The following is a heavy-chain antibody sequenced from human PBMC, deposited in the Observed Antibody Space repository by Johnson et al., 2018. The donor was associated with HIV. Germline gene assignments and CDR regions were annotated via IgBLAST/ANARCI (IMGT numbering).Heavy chain of an antibody. V-gene: IGHV3-7*02. D-gene: IGHD6-6*01. CDR3: ARGGGYSIAAPSDAFDI. Sequence: VQLVESGGGLIQPGGSLRLSCAASGFTFRNHWISWVRQAPGKGLEWVANINQDGSEKYYVGSLEGRFTISRDNAKTSLYLQMNSLRAEDTAVYYCARGGGYSIAAPSDAFDIWGQGTMVTVSS. J-gene: IGHJ3*02. CDR2: INQDGSEK. CDR1: GFTFRNHW.